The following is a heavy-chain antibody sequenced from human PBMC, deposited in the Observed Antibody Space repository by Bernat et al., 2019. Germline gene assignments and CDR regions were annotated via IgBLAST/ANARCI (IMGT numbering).Heavy chain of an antibody. J-gene: IGHJ6*02. CDR3: ARDRSPRTYYYYGMDV. CDR2: ISSSSSYI. CDR1: GFTFSSYS. V-gene: IGHV3-21*01. Sequence: EMQLVESGGGLVKPGGSLRLSCAASGFTFSSYSMNWVRQAPGKGLEWVSSISSSSSYIYYADSVKGRFTISRDNAKNSLYLQMNSLRAEDTAVYYCARDRSPRTYYYYGMDVWGQGTTVTVSS.